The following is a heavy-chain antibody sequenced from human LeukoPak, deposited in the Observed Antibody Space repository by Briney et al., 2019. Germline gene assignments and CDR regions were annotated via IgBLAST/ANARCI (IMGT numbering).Heavy chain of an antibody. J-gene: IGHJ4*02. D-gene: IGHD4-17*01. CDR1: GFTFSNYW. CDR3: ARDKVSGDSYFDY. Sequence: GGSLRLSCAVSGFTFSNYWMSWVRQAPGKGLEWVANIKQDGSEKYYVDSVKGQFTISRDNAKNSLYLQMNSLRAEDTAVYYCARDKVSGDSYFDYWGQGTLVTVSS. V-gene: IGHV3-7*01. CDR2: IKQDGSEK.